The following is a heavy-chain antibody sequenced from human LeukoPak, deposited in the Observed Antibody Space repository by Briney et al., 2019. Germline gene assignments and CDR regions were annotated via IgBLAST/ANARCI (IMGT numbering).Heavy chain of an antibody. CDR3: ARADSSSWYYYYYMDV. CDR1: GFTFGSYW. D-gene: IGHD6-13*01. J-gene: IGHJ6*03. CDR2: IKQDGSEK. V-gene: IGHV3-7*01. Sequence: PGGSLRLSCAASGFTFGSYWMSWVRQAPGKGLEWVANIKQDGSEKYYVDSVKGRFTISRDNAKNSLYLQMNSLRAEDTAVYYCARADSSSWYYYYYMDVWGKGTTVTISS.